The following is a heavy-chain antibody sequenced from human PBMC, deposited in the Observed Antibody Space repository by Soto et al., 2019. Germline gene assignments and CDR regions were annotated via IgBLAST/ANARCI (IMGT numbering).Heavy chain of an antibody. J-gene: IGHJ4*02. V-gene: IGHV4-31*03. CDR1: GGSISSGGDY. D-gene: IGHD1-26*01. CDR3: ARGSGSYYKG. CDR2: IYFSGST. Sequence: QVQLQESGPGLVKPSQTLSLTCTVSGGSISSGGDYWSWIRQHPGKGLEWIGYIYFSGSTYYNPSLKSRVTISVDTSKNQFSPKLSSVTAADTAVYYCARGSGSYYKGWGQGTLVTVSS.